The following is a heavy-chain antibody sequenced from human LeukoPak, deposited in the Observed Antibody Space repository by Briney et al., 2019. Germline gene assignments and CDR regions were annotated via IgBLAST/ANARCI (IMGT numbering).Heavy chain of an antibody. J-gene: IGHJ5*02. D-gene: IGHD1-26*01. Sequence: SETLSLTCTVSGASITDYYWSWIRQTPEMGLAYIGYIHISGKTYNNPSLKGRVTVSLDTSQNQFSLKLTSVTAADTAVYFCARHLGEGTYPMDRWGQGILVTVSS. V-gene: IGHV4-59*08. CDR2: IHISGKT. CDR1: GASITDYY. CDR3: ARHLGEGTYPMDR.